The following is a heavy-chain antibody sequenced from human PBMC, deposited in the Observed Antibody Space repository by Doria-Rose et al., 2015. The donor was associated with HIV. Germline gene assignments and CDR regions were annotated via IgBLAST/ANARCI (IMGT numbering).Heavy chain of an antibody. D-gene: IGHD1-1*01. V-gene: IGHV4-34*01. Sequence: QVQLQQWGAGLVKPSETLSLTCAVFGGSFSGYYWSWIRQPPGKGLGWIGEINHSGCTNYRTSLKSQVTISLDTSKNLFSLKLSSVTAADTAVYYCARGLLRGGWNDVDYYYGMDVWGQGTTVTVSS. J-gene: IGHJ6*02. CDR3: ARGLLRGGWNDVDYYYGMDV. CDR1: GGSFSGYY. CDR2: INHSGCT.